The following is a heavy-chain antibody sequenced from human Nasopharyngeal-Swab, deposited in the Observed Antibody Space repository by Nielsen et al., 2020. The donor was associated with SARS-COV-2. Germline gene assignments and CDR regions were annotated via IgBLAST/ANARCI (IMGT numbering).Heavy chain of an antibody. CDR3: ARGRTYYDFWSGYSSRGAFDY. D-gene: IGHD3-3*01. J-gene: IGHJ4*02. Sequence: WIRQPPGKGLEWIGEINHSGSTNYNPSLKSRVTISVDRSKNQFSLKLSSVTAADTAVYYCARGRTYYDFWSGYSSRGAFDYWGQGTLVTVSS. CDR2: INHSGST. V-gene: IGHV4-34*01.